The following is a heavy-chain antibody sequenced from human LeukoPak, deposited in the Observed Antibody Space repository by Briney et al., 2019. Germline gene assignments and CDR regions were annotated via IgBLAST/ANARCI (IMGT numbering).Heavy chain of an antibody. V-gene: IGHV3-7*01. CDR1: GFTFSSYW. D-gene: IGHD1-1*01. CDR3: TTALYDWNDVNY. J-gene: IGHJ4*02. Sequence: GGSLRLSCAASGFTFSSYWMSWVRQAPGKGLEWVANIEQDGSEKYYVDSVKGRFTISRDNAKNSLYLQMNSLRAEDTAVYYCTTALYDWNDVNYWGQGTLVTVSS. CDR2: IEQDGSEK.